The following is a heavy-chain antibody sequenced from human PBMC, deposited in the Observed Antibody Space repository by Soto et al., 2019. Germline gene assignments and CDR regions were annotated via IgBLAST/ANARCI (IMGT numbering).Heavy chain of an antibody. CDR3: ARDKITGLFDY. V-gene: IGHV4-39*07. Sequence: SETLSLTCTVSGYSITSNSYFWAWIRQPPGKGLEWIGSIYYSGTTNYNPSLKSRVTISVDTSKNQFSLKLTSVTAADTAVYYCARDKITGLFDYWGQGTLVTVSS. CDR2: IYYSGTT. J-gene: IGHJ4*02. CDR1: GYSITSNSYF. D-gene: IGHD2-8*02.